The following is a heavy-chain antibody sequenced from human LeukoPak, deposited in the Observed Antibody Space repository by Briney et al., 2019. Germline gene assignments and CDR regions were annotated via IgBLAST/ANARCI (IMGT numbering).Heavy chain of an antibody. Sequence: SETLSLTCTVSGGSISSGSYFWSWIRQPAGKGLEWIGRIYTSWSTNYNPSLKSRITISLDTSMNQFSLNLSSVTAAETAVYYCARERAVAGPYYFDYWGPGILVTVSS. V-gene: IGHV4-61*02. D-gene: IGHD6-19*01. CDR3: ARERAVAGPYYFDY. CDR1: GGSISSGSYF. J-gene: IGHJ4*02. CDR2: IYTSWST.